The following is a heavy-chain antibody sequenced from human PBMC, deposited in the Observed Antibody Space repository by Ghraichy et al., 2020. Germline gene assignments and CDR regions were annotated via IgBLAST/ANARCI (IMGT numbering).Heavy chain of an antibody. J-gene: IGHJ4*02. V-gene: IGHV3-7*01. D-gene: IGHD6-19*01. CDR1: GFIFSSYW. CDR3: ARDLGSGWYFDS. CDR2: ITKDGSEK. Sequence: LSLTCAASGFIFSSYWMSWVRQAPGKGLEWVANITKDGSEKYYVDSVKGRFTISRDNAKNSLYLQMNSLRAEDTAVYYCARDLGSGWYFDSWGQGTLVTLSS.